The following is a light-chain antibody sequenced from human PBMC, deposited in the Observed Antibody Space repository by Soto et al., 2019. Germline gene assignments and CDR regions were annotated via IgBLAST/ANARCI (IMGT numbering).Light chain of an antibody. J-gene: IGLJ1*01. CDR3: TSYISSSAFFV. V-gene: IGLV2-14*03. CDR2: EVS. CDR1: ASDIGRYDY. Sequence: ALAQPASVSGSPGQSVTISCTGSASDIGRYDYVSWYQQYPGNTPKLLIYEVSHRPSGVSDRFSGSKSGDTASLTVSGVQFQDEATYYCTSYISSSAFFVFGTGTKVTVL.